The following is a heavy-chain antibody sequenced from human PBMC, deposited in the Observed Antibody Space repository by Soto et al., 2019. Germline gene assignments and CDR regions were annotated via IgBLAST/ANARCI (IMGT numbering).Heavy chain of an antibody. J-gene: IGHJ4*02. Sequence: GGSLRLSCAASGFTFGNYGMHWVRQAPGKGLEWVAVISDDGVSKYYADSVQGRFTISRDNSESVVLLQMNSLRPDDTALYFCARAYYFGSGTSYTLYYWGRGTQVTVSS. CDR3: ARAYYFGSGTSYTLYY. CDR1: GFTFGNYG. CDR2: ISDDGVSK. D-gene: IGHD3-10*01. V-gene: IGHV3-30*03.